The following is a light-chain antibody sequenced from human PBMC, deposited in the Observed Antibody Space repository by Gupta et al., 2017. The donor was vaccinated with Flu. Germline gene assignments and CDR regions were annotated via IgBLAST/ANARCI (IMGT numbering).Light chain of an antibody. CDR2: DDS. CDR3: QAWDSTGDNPMV. CDR1: NIGSKS. J-gene: IGLJ3*02. V-gene: IGLV3-21*02. Sequence: SHVLTQPPSVSVAPGQTARIPRGGNNIGSKSVHWYQQKPGQAPVLVVDDDSDRPSGTPERFPGSHSGNTATVTIRRVQGGDEADYDGQAWDSTGDNPMVFGRGTKLTVL.